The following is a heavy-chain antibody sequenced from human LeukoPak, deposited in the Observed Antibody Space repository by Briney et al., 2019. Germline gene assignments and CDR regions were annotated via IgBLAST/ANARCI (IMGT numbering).Heavy chain of an antibody. J-gene: IGHJ4*02. Sequence: SETLSLTCAVSGGSISSGNWWSWVRQPPGKGLEWIGYIYHSGSTYYNPSLKSRVTISVDRSKNQFSLKLSSVTAADTAVYYCARDGGYSSSWYNFDYWGQGTLVTVS. CDR3: ARDGGYSSSWYNFDY. V-gene: IGHV4-4*02. CDR1: GGSISSGNW. D-gene: IGHD6-13*01. CDR2: IYHSGST.